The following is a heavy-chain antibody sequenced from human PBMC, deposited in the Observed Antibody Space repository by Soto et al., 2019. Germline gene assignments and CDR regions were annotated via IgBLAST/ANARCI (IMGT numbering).Heavy chain of an antibody. CDR1: GFAFSSYA. V-gene: IGHV3-23*01. CDR3: AKRLSPRLGLNFDC. Sequence: EMQLLESGGGWVQPGESLRLSCAASGFAFSSYAMTWVRQAPGKGLEWVSTVSGTGGTTYYAASVKGRFTISRENFRNTLYLQMNSLRAEDSALYFCAKRLSPRLGLNFDCWGQGSRVTVS. J-gene: IGHJ4*02. D-gene: IGHD1-1*01. CDR2: VSGTGGTT.